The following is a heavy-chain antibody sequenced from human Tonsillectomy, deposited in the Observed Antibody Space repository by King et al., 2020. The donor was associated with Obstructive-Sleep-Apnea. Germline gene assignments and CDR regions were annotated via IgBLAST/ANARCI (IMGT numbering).Heavy chain of an antibody. CDR2: IISGGKT. Sequence: VQLVESGGGLVQPGGSLKLSCVTSGFTFSSYAMSWVRQAPGKGLEWVSSIISGGKTYYADSVKGRFTISPDNSKNTLYLQMNSLRAEDTAVYYCAKVIGTTVTRDYWGQGTLVTVSS. V-gene: IGHV3-23*04. J-gene: IGHJ4*02. CDR3: AKVIGTTVTRDY. CDR1: GFTFSSYA. D-gene: IGHD4-17*01.